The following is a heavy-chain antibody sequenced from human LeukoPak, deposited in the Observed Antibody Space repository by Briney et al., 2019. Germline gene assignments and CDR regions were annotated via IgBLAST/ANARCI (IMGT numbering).Heavy chain of an antibody. D-gene: IGHD4-23*01. CDR1: GFIFNNYW. Sequence: GGSLRLSCTASGFIFNNYWMSWVRQAPGKGLEWVAHIKQDGNEKSYVDSVRGRFTISRDNAKNSLYLQMTSLRAEDTAVYYCARGLRGVTRDYWGQGTLVTVSS. V-gene: IGHV3-7*01. CDR2: IKQDGNEK. CDR3: ARGLRGVTRDY. J-gene: IGHJ4*02.